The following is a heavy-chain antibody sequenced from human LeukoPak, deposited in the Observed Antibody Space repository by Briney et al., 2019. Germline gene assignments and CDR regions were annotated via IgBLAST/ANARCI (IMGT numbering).Heavy chain of an antibody. J-gene: IGHJ4*02. CDR3: VRVHSSTWYGSYFDC. CDR1: GFTFSDHY. Sequence: TGGSLRLSCAASGFTFSDHYMDWVRQAPGKGLEWVGRTRNKANSYTTEYAASVKGRFTISRDDSKNSLYLQMNSLKTEDTAVYYCVRVHSSTWYGSYFDCWGQGTLVTVSS. V-gene: IGHV3-72*01. CDR2: TRNKANSYTT. D-gene: IGHD6-13*01.